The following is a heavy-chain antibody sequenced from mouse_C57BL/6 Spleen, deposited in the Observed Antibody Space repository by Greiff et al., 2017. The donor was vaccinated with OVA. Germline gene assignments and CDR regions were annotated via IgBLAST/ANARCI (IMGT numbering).Heavy chain of an antibody. CDR1: GYTFTDYE. V-gene: IGHV1-15*01. CDR3: TRPYGGYAMDD. D-gene: IGHD1-1*02. Sequence: VQGVESGAELVRPGASVTLSCKASGYTFTDYEMHWVKQTPVHGLEWIGAIDPETGGTAYNQKFKGKAILTADKSSSTAYMELRSLTSEDSAVYYCTRPYGGYAMDDWGQGTSVTVSS. CDR2: IDPETGGT. J-gene: IGHJ4*01.